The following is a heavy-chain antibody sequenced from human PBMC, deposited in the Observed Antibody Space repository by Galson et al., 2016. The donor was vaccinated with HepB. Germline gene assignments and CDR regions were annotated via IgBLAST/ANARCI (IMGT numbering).Heavy chain of an antibody. D-gene: IGHD3-9*01. CDR2: IIPMLGTA. CDR3: ARGSETLTGYYAY. V-gene: IGHV1-69*13. J-gene: IGHJ4*02. Sequence: SVKVSCKASGGTSSRFAISWVRQAPGQELEWMGGIIPMLGTATYAQKFQGRVTITADESTSTAYMDLSSLRSEDTALYYCARGSETLTGYYAYWGQGTLITVSS. CDR1: GGTSSRFA.